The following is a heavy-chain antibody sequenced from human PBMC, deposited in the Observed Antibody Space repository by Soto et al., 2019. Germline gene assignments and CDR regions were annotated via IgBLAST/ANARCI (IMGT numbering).Heavy chain of an antibody. Sequence: SVKVSCKASGGTFSSYAISWVRQAPGQGLEWMGGIIPIFGTANYAQKFQGRVTITADESTGTAYMELSSRRSEDTAVYYCARDPDSSSGFDYWGQGTLVTVSS. J-gene: IGHJ4*02. CDR2: IIPIFGTA. CDR3: ARDPDSSSGFDY. CDR1: GGTFSSYA. D-gene: IGHD6-6*01. V-gene: IGHV1-69*13.